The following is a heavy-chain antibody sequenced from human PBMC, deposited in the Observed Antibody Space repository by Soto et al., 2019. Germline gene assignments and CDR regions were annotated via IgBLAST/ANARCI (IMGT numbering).Heavy chain of an antibody. D-gene: IGHD1-1*01. CDR3: ARDRLEPYTGTPFYFDY. CDR2: INPNSGGT. V-gene: IGHV1-2*02. J-gene: IGHJ4*02. CDR1: GYTFTGYY. Sequence: ASVKVSCKASGYTFTGYYMHWVRQAPGQGLEWMGWINPNSGGTNYAQKFQGRVTMTRDTSISTAYMELSRLRSDDTAVYYCARDRLEPYTGTPFYFDYWGQGTLVTVSS.